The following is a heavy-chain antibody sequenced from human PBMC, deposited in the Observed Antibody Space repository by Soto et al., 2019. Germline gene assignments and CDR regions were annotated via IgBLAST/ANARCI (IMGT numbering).Heavy chain of an antibody. CDR1: GFTFSSYS. D-gene: IGHD2-15*01. CDR2: ISSSSSYI. J-gene: IGHJ6*02. CDR3: ARDNGRGYCSGGSCYSPLFYGMDV. V-gene: IGHV3-21*01. Sequence: RLSSAASGFTFSSYSMNWVRQAPGKGLEWVSSISSSSSYIYYADSVKGRFTISRDNAKNSLCLQMNSLRAEDTAVYYCARDNGRGYCSGGSCYSPLFYGMDVWGQGTTVTVSS.